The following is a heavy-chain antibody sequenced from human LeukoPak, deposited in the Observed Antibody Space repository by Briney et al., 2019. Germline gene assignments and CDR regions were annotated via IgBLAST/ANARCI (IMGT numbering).Heavy chain of an antibody. J-gene: IGHJ4*02. CDR2: IKQDGSEK. CDR1: GFTFSNFW. V-gene: IGHV3-7*01. D-gene: IGHD2-2*02. Sequence: GGSLRLSCAASGFTFSNFWMSWVRQAPGKGLEWVANIKQDGSEKDYVESVKGRFTTSRDNAKNSLYLQMNSLRAEDTAVYYCARDRAAIRYWSQGTLVTVSS. CDR3: ARDRAAIRY.